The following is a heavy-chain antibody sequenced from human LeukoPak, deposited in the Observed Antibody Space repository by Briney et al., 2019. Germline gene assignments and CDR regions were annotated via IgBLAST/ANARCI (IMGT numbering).Heavy chain of an antibody. V-gene: IGHV3-48*01. D-gene: IGHD2-2*01. Sequence: GGSLRLSCAASRFTFSSYSMNWVRQAPGKGLEWVSYISSSSSTIYYADSVKGRFTISRDNAKNSLYLQMNSLRAEDTAVYYCARDRGVVVPAADYWGQGTLVTVSS. CDR2: ISSSSSTI. CDR1: RFTFSSYS. J-gene: IGHJ4*02. CDR3: ARDRGVVVPAADY.